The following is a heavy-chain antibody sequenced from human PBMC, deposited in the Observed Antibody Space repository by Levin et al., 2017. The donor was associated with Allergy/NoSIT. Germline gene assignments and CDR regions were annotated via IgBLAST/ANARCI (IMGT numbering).Heavy chain of an antibody. CDR3: ARDSSGWYRD. CDR1: GGSISSYY. CDR2: IYYSGST. J-gene: IGHJ4*02. D-gene: IGHD6-19*01. Sequence: SETLSLTCTVSGGSISSYYWSWIRQPPGKGLEWIGYIYYSGSTNYNPSLKSRVTISVDTSKNQFSLKLSPVTAADTAVYYCARDSSGWYRDWGQGTLVTVSS. V-gene: IGHV4-59*01.